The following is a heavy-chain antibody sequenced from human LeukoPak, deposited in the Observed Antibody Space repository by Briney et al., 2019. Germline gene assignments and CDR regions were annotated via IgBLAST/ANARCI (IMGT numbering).Heavy chain of an antibody. CDR2: IIPIFGTA. D-gene: IGHD3-10*01. J-gene: IGHJ4*02. CDR1: GGTFSSYA. CDR3: ASRVGGTLWSRPDY. V-gene: IGHV1-69*06. Sequence: SVKVSCKASGGTFSSYAISWVRQAPGQGLEWMGGIIPIFGTANYAQKFQGRVTITADKSTSTAYMELSSLRSEDTAVYYCASRVGGTLWSRPDYWGQGTLVTVSS.